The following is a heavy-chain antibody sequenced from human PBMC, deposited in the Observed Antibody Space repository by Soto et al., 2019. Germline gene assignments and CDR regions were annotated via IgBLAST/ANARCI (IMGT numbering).Heavy chain of an antibody. Sequence: QGQLVQSGADVKKPGTSVKVSCKAAGYSFTNYCMYWVRQAPGQGLEWMGMINPRTGSTRYAQKFQDRVTLTRDTSTTTVYMELSTLISDDTAVYYCARDGGLLTASWHYDLWSPGTLVTVSS. CDR2: INPRTGST. D-gene: IGHD2-15*01. CDR1: GYSFTNYC. CDR3: ARDGGLLTASWHYDL. V-gene: IGHV1-46*01. J-gene: IGHJ2*01.